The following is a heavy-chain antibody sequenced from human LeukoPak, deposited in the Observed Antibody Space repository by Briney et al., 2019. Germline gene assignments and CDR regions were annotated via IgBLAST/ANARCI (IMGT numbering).Heavy chain of an antibody. CDR2: MYYSGNT. CDR1: GDSISSSSYY. CDR3: ARGQEQLVLNWFDP. J-gene: IGHJ5*02. V-gene: IGHV4-39*07. Sequence: PSETPSLTCTVSGDSISSSSYYWGWIRQSPGKGLEWIGSMYYSGNTYYNPSLKGRVTMSVDTSKNHFSLKLSSVTAADTAVYYCARGQEQLVLNWFDPWGQGALVTVSS. D-gene: IGHD6-6*01.